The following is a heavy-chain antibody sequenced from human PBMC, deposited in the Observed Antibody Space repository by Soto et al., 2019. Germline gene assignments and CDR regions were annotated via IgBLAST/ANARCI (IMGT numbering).Heavy chain of an antibody. Sequence: QVQLVQSGAEVKKPGSSIKVSCKASGGTFIGHTFTWVRQAPGQGLEWMGGLTPIFGASNYAQNFQGRVTIIRGETTRPVDTEIGSLGTGDTALFYCARLRPPTSRPTVTIVRGVINGYFDYWGQGTPVTVSS. CDR3: ARLRPPTSRPTVTIVRGVINGYFDY. CDR1: GGTFIGHT. V-gene: IGHV1-69*01. D-gene: IGHD3-10*01. J-gene: IGHJ4*02. CDR2: LTPIFGAS.